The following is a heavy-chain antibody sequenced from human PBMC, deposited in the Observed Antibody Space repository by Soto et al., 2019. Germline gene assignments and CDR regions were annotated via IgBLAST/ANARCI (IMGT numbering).Heavy chain of an antibody. D-gene: IGHD2-21*02. CDR1: GYTFTSYA. V-gene: IGHV1-3*05. CDR2: INAGNGNT. Sequence: QVQLVQSGAEEKKPGASVKVSCKASGYTFTSYAMHWVRQAPGQRLEGMGWINAGNGNTKYSQKFQGRVTITRDTSASPAYMELSSLRSEDTAVYYCARAWVVVTAPDYWGQGTLVTVSS. J-gene: IGHJ4*02. CDR3: ARAWVVVTAPDY.